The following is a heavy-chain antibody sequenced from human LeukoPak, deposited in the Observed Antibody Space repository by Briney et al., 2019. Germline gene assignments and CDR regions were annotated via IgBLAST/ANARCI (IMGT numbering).Heavy chain of an antibody. Sequence: ASVKVSCKASGYTFTSYDINWVRQATGQGLERMGWMNPNSGNTGYAQKFQGWVTMTRDTSISTAYMELSRLRSDDTAVYYCARGLEEYSSSTSPYYYYYMDVWGKGTTVTVSS. CDR2: MNPNSGNT. CDR3: ARGLEEYSSSTSPYYYYYMDV. J-gene: IGHJ6*03. V-gene: IGHV1-8*01. CDR1: GYTFTSYD. D-gene: IGHD6-6*01.